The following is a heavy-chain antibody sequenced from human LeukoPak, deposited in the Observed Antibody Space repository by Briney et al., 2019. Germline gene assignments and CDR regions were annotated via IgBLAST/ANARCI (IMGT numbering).Heavy chain of an antibody. CDR1: GFTFSSYA. CDR2: ISYDGSNK. CDR3: TRVGYIDEGIDY. J-gene: IGHJ4*02. V-gene: IGHV3-30-3*01. D-gene: IGHD5-24*01. Sequence: GRSLRLSCAASGFTFSSYAMHWVRQAPGKGLEWVAVISYDGSNKYYADSVKGRFTISRDNAKNSLYLQMNSLRAEDTAIYYCTRVGYIDEGIDYWGQGTLVTVSS.